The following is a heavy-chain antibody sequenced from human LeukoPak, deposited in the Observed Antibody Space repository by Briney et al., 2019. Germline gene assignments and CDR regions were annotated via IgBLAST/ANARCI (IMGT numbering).Heavy chain of an antibody. CDR2: ISSSGSTI. J-gene: IGHJ4*02. D-gene: IGHD6-13*01. V-gene: IGHV3-48*03. CDR1: GFTFNSYE. CDR3: ARVSIAAAAFFDY. Sequence: GGSLRLSCAASGFTFNSYEMNWVRQAPGKGLEWVSYISSSGSTIYYADSVKGRFTISRDNAKNSLYLQMNSLRAEDTAVYYCARVSIAAAAFFDYWGQGTLVTVSS.